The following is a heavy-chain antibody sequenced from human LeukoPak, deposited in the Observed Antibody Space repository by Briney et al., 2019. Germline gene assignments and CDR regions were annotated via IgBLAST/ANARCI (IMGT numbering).Heavy chain of an antibody. J-gene: IGHJ4*02. Sequence: PGGSLRLSCEVSGFTFSSYWIHWVRQAPGKGLVWVSRFSDDEGRTVYADSVKGRFTISRDNSKNTLYLQMNSLRAEDTAVYYCAKDLWSSSWYFDYWGQGTLVTVSS. CDR2: FSDDEGRT. D-gene: IGHD6-13*01. CDR3: AKDLWSSSWYFDY. V-gene: IGHV3-74*01. CDR1: GFTFSSYW.